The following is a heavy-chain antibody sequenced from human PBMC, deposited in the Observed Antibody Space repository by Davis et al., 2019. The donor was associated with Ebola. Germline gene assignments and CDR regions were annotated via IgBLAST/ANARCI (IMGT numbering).Heavy chain of an antibody. CDR1: GGSFSGYY. CDR3: ARGGLLWFGELVGDYYYSGMDV. CDR2: IYHSGST. V-gene: IGHV4-34*01. J-gene: IGHJ6*02. D-gene: IGHD3-10*01. Sequence: MPGGSLRLSCAVYGGSFSGYYWSWIRQPPGKGLEWIGEIYHSGSTNYNPSLKSRVTISVDKSKNQFSLKLSSVNAADTAVYYCARGGLLWFGELVGDYYYSGMDVWGQGTTVTVSS.